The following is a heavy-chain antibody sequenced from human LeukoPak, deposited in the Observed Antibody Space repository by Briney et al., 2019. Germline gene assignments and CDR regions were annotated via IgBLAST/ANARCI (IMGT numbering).Heavy chain of an antibody. Sequence: ASVKVSCKASGYSFTSYDINWVRQATRQGLEWMGSMRPNSGNTGYAQKFQGRVTMTRSTSISTAYMELSSLRSEDTAVYYCARVQRVTFPLKYYFDYWGQGTLVTVST. CDR1: GYSFTSYD. V-gene: IGHV1-8*01. D-gene: IGHD3-10*01. J-gene: IGHJ4*02. CDR3: ARVQRVTFPLKYYFDY. CDR2: MRPNSGNT.